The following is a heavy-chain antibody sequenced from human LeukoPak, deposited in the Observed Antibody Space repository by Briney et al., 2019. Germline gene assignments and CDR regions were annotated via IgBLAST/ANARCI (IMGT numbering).Heavy chain of an antibody. CDR1: DGSSSDYD. D-gene: IGHD4-17*01. V-gene: IGHV3-21*01. CDR3: ARGKYGDYVFDY. CDR2: ISSSSSYI. J-gene: IGHJ4*02. Sequence: ETLSLTCGVYDGSSSDYDWNWVRQAPGKGLEWVSSISSSSSYIYYADSVKGRFTISRDNAKNSLYLQMNSLRAEDTAVYYCARGKYGDYVFDYWGQGTLVTVSS.